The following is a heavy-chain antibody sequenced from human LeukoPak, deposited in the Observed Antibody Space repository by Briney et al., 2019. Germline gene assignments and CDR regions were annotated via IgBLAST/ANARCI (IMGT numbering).Heavy chain of an antibody. J-gene: IGHJ4*02. CDR2: ISYDGSNK. CDR3: ARDGSTTVTTFDY. D-gene: IGHD4-17*01. V-gene: IGHV3-30-3*01. Sequence: GGSLRLSCAASGFTFSSYAMHWVRQAPGKGLEWVAVISYDGSNKYYADSVKGRFTISRDNSKNTLYLQMNSLRAEDTAVYYCARDGSTTVTTFDYWGQGTLVTASS. CDR1: GFTFSSYA.